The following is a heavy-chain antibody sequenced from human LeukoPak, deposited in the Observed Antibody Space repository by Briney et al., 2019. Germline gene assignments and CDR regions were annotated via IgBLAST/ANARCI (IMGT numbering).Heavy chain of an antibody. CDR1: GFTFSSYA. D-gene: IGHD4-17*01. CDR2: ISGSGGST. V-gene: IGHV3-23*01. J-gene: IGHJ6*02. Sequence: PGGSLRLSCAASGFTFSSYAMSWVRQAPGKGLEWVSAISGSGGSTYYADSVKGRFTISRDNSKNTLYLQMNSLRAEDTAVYYCAKGNGDSGFYYYGMDVWGQGTTVTVSS. CDR3: AKGNGDSGFYYYGMDV.